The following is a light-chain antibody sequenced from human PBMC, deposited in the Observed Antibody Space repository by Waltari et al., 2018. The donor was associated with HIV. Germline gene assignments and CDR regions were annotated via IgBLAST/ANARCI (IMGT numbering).Light chain of an antibody. V-gene: IGLV2-14*01. CDR2: EVS. CDR1: NSDVGGYNY. J-gene: IGLJ2*01. CDR3: ASYTSISTVV. Sequence: QSALTQHASVSGFPGQSITISCTGTNSDVGGYNYVSWYQQFPGNAPKLLISEVSNRPSGVSSRYSGSKSGNTASLTISGLQAEDEADYYCASYTSISTVVFGGGTKLTVL.